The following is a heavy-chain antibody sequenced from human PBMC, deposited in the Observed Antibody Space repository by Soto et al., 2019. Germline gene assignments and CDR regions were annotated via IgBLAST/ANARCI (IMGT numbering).Heavy chain of an antibody. J-gene: IGHJ4*02. D-gene: IGHD1-1*01. CDR2: ISDDGSTT. V-gene: IGHV3-74*01. Sequence: GGSLRLSCEVSGFTFSAYWMHWVRQVPGKGLIWVSRISDDGSTTTYADSVKGRFTISRGNAKNTLYLQMNSLRADDTGLYYCTRGPRVSSTGTGAHWGQGTLVTVSS. CDR1: GFTFSAYW. CDR3: TRGPRVSSTGTGAH.